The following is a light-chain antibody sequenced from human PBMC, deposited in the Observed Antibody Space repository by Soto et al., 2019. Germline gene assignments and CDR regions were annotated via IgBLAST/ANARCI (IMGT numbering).Light chain of an antibody. V-gene: IGKV1-5*01. CDR2: DAS. CDR1: QSINRW. Sequence: DIQMTQSPSTLSGSVGDRVTITCRASQSINRWLAWYQQKSGKAPKLLIYDASSLESGVPSRFSASGSGTDFTLTISSLQPEDFATYYCLQDYNYPRTFGPGTKVDIK. CDR3: LQDYNYPRT. J-gene: IGKJ1*01.